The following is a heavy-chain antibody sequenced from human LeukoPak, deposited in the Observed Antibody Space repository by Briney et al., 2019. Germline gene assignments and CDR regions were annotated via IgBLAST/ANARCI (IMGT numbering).Heavy chain of an antibody. CDR2: ISSSSSYM. CDR1: GFSFSYS. Sequence: GGSLRLSCAASGFSFSYSMNWVRQAPGKGLEWVSSISSSSSYMYYADSVKGRFTISRDNAKNSLYLQMNSLRAEDTALYYCAKDDILTGFDYWGQGTLVTVSS. J-gene: IGHJ4*02. V-gene: IGHV3-21*04. CDR3: AKDDILTGFDY. D-gene: IGHD3-9*01.